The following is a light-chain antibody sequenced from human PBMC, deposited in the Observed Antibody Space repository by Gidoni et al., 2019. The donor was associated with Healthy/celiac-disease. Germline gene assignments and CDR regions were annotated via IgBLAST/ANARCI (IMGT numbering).Light chain of an antibody. Sequence: EIVMTQSPATLSVSPGERATLSCRASQSVSSNLAWYQQKPGQAPRLLIYGASTRATGIPARFSGSWSGTEFTLTISSLQSEDFAVYYCQQYNNWPLYTFXQXTKLEIK. CDR1: QSVSSN. CDR3: QQYNNWPLYT. J-gene: IGKJ2*01. CDR2: GAS. V-gene: IGKV3-15*01.